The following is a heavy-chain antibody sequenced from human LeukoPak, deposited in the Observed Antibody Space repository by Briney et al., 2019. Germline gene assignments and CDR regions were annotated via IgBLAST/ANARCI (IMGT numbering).Heavy chain of an antibody. CDR1: GGTFSSYA. D-gene: IGHD6-13*01. Sequence: GASVKVSCKASGGTFSSYAISWVRQAPGQGLEWMGRIIPIFGIANYAQKFQGRVTITADKSTSTAYMELSSLRSEDTAVYYCARVTVRAGIAAAGTLPGQGMDVWGQGTTVTVSS. CDR3: ARVTVRAGIAAAGTLPGQGMDV. V-gene: IGHV1-69*04. J-gene: IGHJ6*02. CDR2: IIPIFGIA.